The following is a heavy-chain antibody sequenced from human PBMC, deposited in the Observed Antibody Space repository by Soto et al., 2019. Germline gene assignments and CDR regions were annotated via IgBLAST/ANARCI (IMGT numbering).Heavy chain of an antibody. Sequence: QVQLVQSGAEVKTPGSSMKASCKASGGIFTRYDIRWVRQAPGQGLEWMGAIIPIFGTANYAQKFQGRVTITADATTSTAYMELSSLRSEDTAMYYCAINEGRDVSTFDYWGQGTLVTVSS. CDR1: GGIFTRYD. CDR3: AINEGRDVSTFDY. D-gene: IGHD3-10*02. J-gene: IGHJ4*02. CDR2: IIPIFGTA. V-gene: IGHV1-69*01.